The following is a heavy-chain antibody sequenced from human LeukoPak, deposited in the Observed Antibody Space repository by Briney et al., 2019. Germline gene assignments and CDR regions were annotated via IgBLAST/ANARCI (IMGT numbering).Heavy chain of an antibody. D-gene: IGHD1-20*01. Sequence: SVKVSCKASGGTLSSYTISWVRQAPGQGLEWMGRIIPILGIANYARKFQGRVTITADKSASTAYMELSSLRSEDTAVYYCAGAAYNWNDYYYYGMDVWGQGTTVTVSS. CDR3: AGAAYNWNDYYYYGMDV. V-gene: IGHV1-69*02. CDR2: IIPILGIA. J-gene: IGHJ6*02. CDR1: GGTLSSYT.